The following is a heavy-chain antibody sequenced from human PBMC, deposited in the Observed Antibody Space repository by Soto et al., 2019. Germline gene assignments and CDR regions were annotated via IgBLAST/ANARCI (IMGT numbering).Heavy chain of an antibody. V-gene: IGHV3-30*18. CDR2: ISYDGSNK. CDR3: AKDLSGYCSSTSCTDAFDI. Sequence: GGSLRLSCAASGFTFSSYGMHWVRQAPGKGLEWVAVISYDGSNKYYADSVKGRFTISRDNSKNTLYLQMNSLRAEDTAVYYCAKDLSGYCSSTSCTDAFDIWGQGTMVTVSS. J-gene: IGHJ3*02. D-gene: IGHD2-2*01. CDR1: GFTFSSYG.